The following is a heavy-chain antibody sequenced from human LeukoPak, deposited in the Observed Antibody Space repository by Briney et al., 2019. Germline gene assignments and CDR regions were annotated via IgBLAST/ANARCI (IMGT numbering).Heavy chain of an antibody. CDR3: ARVKQWLVHYYFDY. CDR2: INSDGSST. CDR1: GFTFSSYW. D-gene: IGHD6-19*01. Sequence: GGSLRLSCAASGFTFSSYWMHWVRHAPGKGLVWVSRINSDGSSTSYADSVKGRFTISRDNAKNTLYLQMNSLRAEDTAVYYCARVKQWLVHYYFDYWGQGTLVTVSS. J-gene: IGHJ4*02. V-gene: IGHV3-74*01.